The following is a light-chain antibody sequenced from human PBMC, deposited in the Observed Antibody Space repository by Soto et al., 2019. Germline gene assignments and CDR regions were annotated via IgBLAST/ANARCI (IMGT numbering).Light chain of an antibody. CDR2: DAS. J-gene: IGKJ1*01. V-gene: IGKV1-5*01. CDR3: QQYNSYPWT. Sequence: DIQLTQSTPTLSASGRYKVTITXGASQSISSWLAWYQQKPGKAPKLLIYDASSLGTGVPSRFSGSGSGTEFTLTITSLQPDDFATYYCQQYNSYPWTFGQGTKVDIK. CDR1: QSISSW.